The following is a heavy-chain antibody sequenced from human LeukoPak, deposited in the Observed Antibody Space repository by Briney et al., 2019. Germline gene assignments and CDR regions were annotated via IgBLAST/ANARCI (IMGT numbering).Heavy chain of an antibody. CDR2: ISYDGSNK. J-gene: IGHJ4*02. Sequence: GGSLRLSCAASGFTFSSYGMHWVRQAPGXGLEWVAVISYDGSNKYCADSVKGRFTISRDNSKNTLYLQMNSLRAEDTAVYYCAKDLGSSPVSYWGQGTLVTVSS. CDR3: AKDLGSSPVSY. D-gene: IGHD6-13*01. CDR1: GFTFSSYG. V-gene: IGHV3-30*18.